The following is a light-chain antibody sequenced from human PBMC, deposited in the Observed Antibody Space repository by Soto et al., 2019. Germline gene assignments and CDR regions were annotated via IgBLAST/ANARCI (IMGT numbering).Light chain of an antibody. J-gene: IGKJ1*01. V-gene: IGKV3-20*01. CDR3: QQYASSPVA. CDR1: QSVSSSY. CDR2: GAS. Sequence: EIELTQSPGTLSLSPGERATLSCRASQSVSSSYLAWYQQKPGQAPRLVIYGASSRATGIPDRFSGSGSGTDFTLTISRLEPEDFAVYYCQQYASSPVAFGQGTKVEIK.